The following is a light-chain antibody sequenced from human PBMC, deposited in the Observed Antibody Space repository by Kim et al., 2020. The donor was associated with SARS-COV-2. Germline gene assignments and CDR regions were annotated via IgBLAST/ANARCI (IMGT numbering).Light chain of an antibody. CDR2: GNT. CDR3: QSYDTSLRGSV. J-gene: IGLJ2*01. V-gene: IGLV1-40*01. Sequence: QRVTISCTGSSSNIGAGHDVHWYQHVPGTVPRLLIYGNTKRPSGIPDRFSASKSGSSASLAITGLHAEDEAEYFCQSYDTSLRGSVFGGGTQLTVL. CDR1: SSNIGAGHD.